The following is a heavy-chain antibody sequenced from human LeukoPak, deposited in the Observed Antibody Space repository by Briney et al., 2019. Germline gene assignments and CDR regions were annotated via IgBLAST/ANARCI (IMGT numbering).Heavy chain of an antibody. D-gene: IGHD5-18*01. CDR1: GGSFSGYY. CDR3: ARVPDVDTAMVLDY. V-gene: IGHV4-34*01. CDR2: INHSGST. J-gene: IGHJ4*02. Sequence: PSETLSLTCAVYGGSFSGYYWSWIRQPPGKGLEWIGEINHSGSTNYNPSLKSRVTISVDTSKNQFPLKLSSVTAADTAVYYCARVPDVDTAMVLDYWGQGTLVTVSS.